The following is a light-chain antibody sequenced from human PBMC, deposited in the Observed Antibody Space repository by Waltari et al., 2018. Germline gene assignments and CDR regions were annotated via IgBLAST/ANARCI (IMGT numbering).Light chain of an antibody. CDR3: QVWDTSIDLSV. V-gene: IGLV3-21*04. J-gene: IGLJ1*01. CDR1: NIADKN. CDR2: YDS. Sequence: SYVLTQAPSVSVAPGEPARLTCRGNNIADKNVHLYPQKPGQAPVSVIFYDSDRPSGIPERFSGSNSGNTATLTISRAEAGDEADYYCQVWDTSIDLSVFGTGTKVTVL.